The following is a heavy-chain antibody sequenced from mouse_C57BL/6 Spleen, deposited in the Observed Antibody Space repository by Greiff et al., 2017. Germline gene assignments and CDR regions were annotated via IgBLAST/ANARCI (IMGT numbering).Heavy chain of an antibody. CDR1: GYAFTNYL. CDR2: INPGSGGT. J-gene: IGHJ3*01. V-gene: IGHV1-54*01. Sequence: QVQLQQSGAELVRPGTSVKVSCKASGYAFTNYLIEWVKQRPGQGLEWIGVINPGSGGTNYNEQFKGKATVTVDKSSSTAYMQLSSLTSEESAVYFGARGDDYDETDRVAYWGQGTLVTVSA. CDR3: ARGDDYDETDRVAY. D-gene: IGHD2-4*01.